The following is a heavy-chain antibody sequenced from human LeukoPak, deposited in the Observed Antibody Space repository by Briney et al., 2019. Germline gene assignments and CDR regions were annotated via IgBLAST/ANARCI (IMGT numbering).Heavy chain of an antibody. J-gene: IGHJ4*02. CDR2: LSGSGAST. D-gene: IGHD6-19*01. V-gene: IGHV3-23*01. CDR1: GFSFSSYA. CDR3: AKDGFVAGTYYFDY. Sequence: PGGSLRLSCAASGFSFSSYAMSWVRQAPGKGLEWVSALSGSGASTYYADSVKGRFTISRDNSKNTLYLQMNSLRAEDTAVYYCAKDGFVAGTYYFDYWGQGTLVTVSS.